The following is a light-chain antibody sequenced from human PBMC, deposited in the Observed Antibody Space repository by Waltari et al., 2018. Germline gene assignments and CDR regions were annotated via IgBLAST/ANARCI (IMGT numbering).Light chain of an antibody. CDR3: GSWDTSLSTYV. CDR1: SSNIGNNY. V-gene: IGLV1-51*02. CDR2: ENY. J-gene: IGLJ1*01. Sequence: QSVLTQPPSVSAAPGQRVTISCSGSSSNIGNNYVSWYQQLPGKAPKPLIYENYRRPSGIADRFSASKPGTSATLGITGLQTGDEADYYCGSWDTSLSTYVFGSATKVTVL.